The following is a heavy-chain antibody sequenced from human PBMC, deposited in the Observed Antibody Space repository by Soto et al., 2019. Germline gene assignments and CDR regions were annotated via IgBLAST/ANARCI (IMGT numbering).Heavy chain of an antibody. CDR1: GGSISRYY. V-gene: IGHV4-59*01. J-gene: IGHJ5*02. CDR3: ARENAVSGDWFDP. Sequence: QVQLQESGPGLMKPSETLSLTCTVSGGSISRYYWSWIRQPPGKGLEWIGYIYYSGSTNYNPSLKSRVTISVDTSKNQFSLKLSSVTAADTAVYYCARENAVSGDWFDPWGQGTLVTVSS. D-gene: IGHD2-8*01. CDR2: IYYSGST.